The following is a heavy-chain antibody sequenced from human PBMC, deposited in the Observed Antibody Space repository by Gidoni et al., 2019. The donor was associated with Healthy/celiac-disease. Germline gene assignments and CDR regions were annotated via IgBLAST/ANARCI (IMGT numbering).Heavy chain of an antibody. J-gene: IGHJ6*02. CDR3: ARSNVDIVASYYYYGMDV. CDR1: GFTFSSYA. Sequence: EVPLLDSGGGLVQPGGSRNLPGAAVGFTFSSYAMGGVRQAPGKGLECVSAMSGSGGSTYYADSVKGRFTISRDNSKNTLYLQMNSLRAEDTAVYYCARSNVDIVASYYYYGMDVWGQGTTVTVSS. V-gene: IGHV3-23*01. CDR2: MSGSGGST. D-gene: IGHD5-12*01.